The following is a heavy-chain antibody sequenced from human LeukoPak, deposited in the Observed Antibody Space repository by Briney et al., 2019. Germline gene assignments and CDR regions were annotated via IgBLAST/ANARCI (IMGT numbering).Heavy chain of an antibody. CDR2: ISYTGETK. D-gene: IGHD6-6*01. CDR3: VKETDEYSSSSSDY. Sequence: GGSLRLSCAASGFTFSNYGMQWVRQAPGKGLEWVAVISYTGETKYYGDSVKGRFTISRDNSKNTLYLQMNSLRAEDTAVYYCVKETDEYSSSSSDYWGQGTLVTVSS. V-gene: IGHV3-30*18. CDR1: GFTFSNYG. J-gene: IGHJ4*02.